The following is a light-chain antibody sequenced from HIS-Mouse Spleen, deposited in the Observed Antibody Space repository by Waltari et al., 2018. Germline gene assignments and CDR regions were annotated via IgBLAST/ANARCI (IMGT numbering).Light chain of an antibody. Sequence: EIVLTQSPGTLSLSPGERATLSCRASQSVSRSYLAWYQQKPGQAPRLLIYGASSRATGIPDRVSGSGSGTDFTLTISRLEPEDFAVYYCQQYGSSPPWTFGQGTKVEIK. J-gene: IGKJ1*01. CDR1: QSVSRSY. V-gene: IGKV3-20*01. CDR3: QQYGSSPPWT. CDR2: GAS.